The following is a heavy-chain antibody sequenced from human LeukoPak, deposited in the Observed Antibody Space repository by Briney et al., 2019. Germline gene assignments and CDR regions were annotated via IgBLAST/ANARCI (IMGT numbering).Heavy chain of an antibody. V-gene: IGHV4-34*01. D-gene: IGHD3-10*01. CDR1: GGSLSGYY. Sequence: PSETLSLTCAVYGGSLSGYYWSWIRQSPGKGLEWIGEINDSGSTNYNPSLKSRLTISLDTSRNQFSLKLNSVTAADTAVYYCAKSNGYGLIDIWGQGTMVTVSS. CDR2: INDSGST. J-gene: IGHJ3*02. CDR3: AKSNGYGLIDI.